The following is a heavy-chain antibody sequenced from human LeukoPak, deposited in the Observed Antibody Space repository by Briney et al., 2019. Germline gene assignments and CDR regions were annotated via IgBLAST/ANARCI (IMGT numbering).Heavy chain of an antibody. CDR3: ARGSTTYYYDSSGYYLGDY. V-gene: IGHV1-18*01. Sequence: ASVKVSCKASGYTFTSYGISWVRQAPGQGLEWMGWISAYNGNTNYAQKLQGRVTMTTDTSTSTAYMELRSLRSDDTAVYYCARGSTTYYYDSSGYYLGDYWGQGTLVTVSS. J-gene: IGHJ4*02. CDR2: ISAYNGNT. CDR1: GYTFTSYG. D-gene: IGHD3-22*01.